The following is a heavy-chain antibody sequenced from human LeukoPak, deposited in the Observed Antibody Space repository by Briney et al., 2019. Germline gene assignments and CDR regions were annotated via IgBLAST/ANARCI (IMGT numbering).Heavy chain of an antibody. D-gene: IGHD2-15*01. V-gene: IGHV4-39*07. J-gene: IGHJ4*02. Sequence: SETLSLTCTVSGGSISSSSYYWGWIRQPPGKGLEWIGSIYYSGSTNYNPSLKSRVTISVDTSKNQFSLKLSSVTAADTAVYYCARVWGYCSGRSCYSLGKYYFDYWGQGTLVTVSS. CDR1: GGSISSSSYY. CDR3: ARVWGYCSGRSCYSLGKYYFDY. CDR2: IYYSGST.